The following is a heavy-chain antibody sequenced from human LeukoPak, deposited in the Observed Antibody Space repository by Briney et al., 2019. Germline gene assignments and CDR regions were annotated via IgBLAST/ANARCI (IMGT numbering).Heavy chain of an antibody. J-gene: IGHJ5*02. Sequence: GGSLRLSCAASGFTFSSYSMNWVRQAPGKGLEWVSSISSSSSYIYYAGSVKGRFTISRDNAKNTLYLQMNSLRAEDTAVYHCARARRLLWFGELWFDPWGQGTLVTVSS. V-gene: IGHV3-21*01. CDR1: GFTFSSYS. D-gene: IGHD3-10*01. CDR3: ARARRLLWFGELWFDP. CDR2: ISSSSSYI.